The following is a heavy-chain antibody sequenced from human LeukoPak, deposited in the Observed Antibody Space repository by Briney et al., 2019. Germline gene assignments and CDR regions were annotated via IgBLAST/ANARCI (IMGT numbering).Heavy chain of an antibody. CDR1: GGSFSGYY. CDR3: ARVIAVAGGSYYFDY. V-gene: IGHV4-34*01. Sequence: KPSETLSLTCAVYGGSFSGYYWSWIRRPPGKGLEWIGEINHRGSTNYNPSLKSRVTISVDTSKNQFSLKLSSVTAADTAVYYCARVIAVAGGSYYFDYWGQGTLVTVSS. J-gene: IGHJ4*02. D-gene: IGHD6-19*01. CDR2: INHRGST.